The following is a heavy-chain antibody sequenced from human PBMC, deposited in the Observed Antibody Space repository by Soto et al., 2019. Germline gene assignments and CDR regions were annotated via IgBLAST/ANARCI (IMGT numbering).Heavy chain of an antibody. CDR3: AREGWPLLQTGMDV. D-gene: IGHD2-15*01. CDR2: ISSSNRTI. J-gene: IGHJ6*02. CDR1: GFTFRSYS. Sequence: GGSLRLSCAASGFTFRSYSMNWVRQAPGKGLEWVSYISSSNRTINYADSVKGRFIISRDNAKNSLYLQMHSLRDEDTAVYYCAREGWPLLQTGMDVWGQGTSVTVSS. V-gene: IGHV3-48*02.